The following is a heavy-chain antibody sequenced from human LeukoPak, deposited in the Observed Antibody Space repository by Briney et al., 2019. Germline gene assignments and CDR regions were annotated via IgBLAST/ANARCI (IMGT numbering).Heavy chain of an antibody. CDR1: GFTFSSYW. J-gene: IGHJ4*02. V-gene: IGHV3-7*01. CDR2: IKQDGSEK. Sequence: PGGSLRLSCAASGFTFSSYWMSWVRQAPGKGLEWVANIKQDGSEKYYVDSVKGRFTISRDNAKNSLYLQMNSLRAEDTAVYYCARDLGYSYGYLGLDYWGQGTLVTVSS. D-gene: IGHD5-18*01. CDR3: ARDLGYSYGYLGLDY.